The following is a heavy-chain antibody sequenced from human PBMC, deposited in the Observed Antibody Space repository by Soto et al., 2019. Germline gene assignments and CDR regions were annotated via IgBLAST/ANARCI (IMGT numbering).Heavy chain of an antibody. CDR1: GGSSSGYY. CDR3: ARAMYYDFWSGYYVSYYFDY. CDR2: INHSGST. Sequence: PSETLSLTCAVYGGSSSGYYWSWIRQPPGKGLEWIGEINHSGSTNYNPSLKSRVTISVDTSKNQFSLKLSSVTAADTAVYYCARAMYYDFWSGYYVSYYFDYWGQGTLVTVSS. J-gene: IGHJ4*02. D-gene: IGHD3-3*01. V-gene: IGHV4-34*01.